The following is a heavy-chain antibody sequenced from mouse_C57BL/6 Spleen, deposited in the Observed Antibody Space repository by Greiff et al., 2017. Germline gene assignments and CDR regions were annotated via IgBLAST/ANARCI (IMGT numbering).Heavy chain of an antibody. V-gene: IGHV1-54*01. CDR2: INPGRGGT. D-gene: IGHD2-1*01. J-gene: IGHJ2*01. CDR3: ARSGGNPYYFDY. CDR1: GYAFTNYL. Sequence: QVQLQQSGAELVRPGTSVKVSCKASGYAFTNYLIEWVKQRPGQGLEWIGVINPGRGGTNSNEKFKGKATLTADKSSSTAYMQLSSLTSEDSAVYFCARSGGNPYYFDYWGQGTTLTVAS.